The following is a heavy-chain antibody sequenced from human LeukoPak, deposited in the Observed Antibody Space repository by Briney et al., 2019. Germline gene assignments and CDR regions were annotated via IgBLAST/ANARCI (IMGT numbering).Heavy chain of an antibody. V-gene: IGHV4-59*01. CDR3: ARRRRYCSSTSCYDGTNYYYYYMDV. D-gene: IGHD2-2*01. J-gene: IGHJ6*03. CDR1: GGSISSYY. CDR2: IYYSGST. Sequence: PSETLSLTCTVSGGSISSYYWSWIRQPPGKGLEWIGYIYYSGSTNYNPSLKSRVTISVDTSKNQFSLKLSSVTAADTAVYYCARRRRYCSSTSCYDGTNYYYYYMDVWGKGTTVTVSS.